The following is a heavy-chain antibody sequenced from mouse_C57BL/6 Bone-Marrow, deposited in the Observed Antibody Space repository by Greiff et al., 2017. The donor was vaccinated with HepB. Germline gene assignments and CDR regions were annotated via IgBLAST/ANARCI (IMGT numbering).Heavy chain of an antibody. V-gene: IGHV5-6*01. CDR1: GFPFSSYA. Sequence: EVQLQQSGGDLVKPGGSLKLSCAASGFPFSSYALSWFRQTPNKRLEWVATISSGGSYTYYPDSVKGGFTFSRDNAKNTLYLQMSSLKSEDTAMYYCASPAYYSNWDAMDYWGQGTSVTVSS. D-gene: IGHD2-5*01. CDR2: ISSGGSYT. J-gene: IGHJ4*01. CDR3: ASPAYYSNWDAMDY.